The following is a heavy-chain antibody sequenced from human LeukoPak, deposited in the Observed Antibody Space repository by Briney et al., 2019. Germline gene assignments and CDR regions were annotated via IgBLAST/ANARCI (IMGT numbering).Heavy chain of an antibody. Sequence: GGSLRLSCAASGFTFSDYYMSWIRQAPGKGLEWVSYISSSGSTIYYADSVKGRFTISRDNAKNSLYLQMNSLRAEDTAVYYCARGFIAAAWDYMDVWGKGTTVTVSS. CDR3: ARGFIAAAWDYMDV. J-gene: IGHJ6*03. D-gene: IGHD6-13*01. CDR2: ISSSGSTI. V-gene: IGHV3-11*04. CDR1: GFTFSDYY.